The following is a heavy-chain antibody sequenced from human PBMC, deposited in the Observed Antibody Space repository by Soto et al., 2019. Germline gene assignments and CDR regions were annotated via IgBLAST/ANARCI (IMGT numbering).Heavy chain of an antibody. Sequence: SETLSHTCAVSGESFSGYYWSWIRQPPGKGLEWVGEINHSGTTNYNPSLKRRVTISGDTSKNQSSLKLSSGTAADTAVYYCARGWGEWLGPLLYGMEAWGQGTTVTVS. CDR1: GESFSGYY. D-gene: IGHD6-19*01. J-gene: IGHJ6*02. V-gene: IGHV4-34*01. CDR2: INHSGTT. CDR3: ARGWGEWLGPLLYGMEA.